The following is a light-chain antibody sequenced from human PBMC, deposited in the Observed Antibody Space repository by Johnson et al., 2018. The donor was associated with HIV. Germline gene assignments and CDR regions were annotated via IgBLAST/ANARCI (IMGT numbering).Light chain of an antibody. Sequence: QSVLTQPPSVSAAPGPKVTISCSVSSSNSGNNYVSWYQQLPGTDPKLLIYDNNKRHSGIPDRFSGSKSGSSATLGITGLQTGDEAEYYCGKWGNSLRAFYRVETGTKLTGL. CDR3: GKWGNSLRAFYR. V-gene: IGLV1-51*01. CDR2: DNN. J-gene: IGLJ1*01. CDR1: SSNSGNNY.